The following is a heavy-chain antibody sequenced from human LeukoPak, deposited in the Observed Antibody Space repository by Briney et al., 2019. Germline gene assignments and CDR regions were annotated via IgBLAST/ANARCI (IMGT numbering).Heavy chain of an antibody. J-gene: IGHJ4*02. D-gene: IGHD3-22*01. CDR3: AKRPPTYYYDSSGYSSLYFDY. V-gene: IGHV3-30*02. Sequence: GGSLRLSCAASGFTFSSYGMHWVRQAPGKGLEWVAFIRYDGSNKYYADSVKGRFTISRDNSKNTLYLQMNSLRAEDTAVYYCAKRPPTYYYDSSGYSSLYFDYWGQGTLVTVSS. CDR2: IRYDGSNK. CDR1: GFTFSSYG.